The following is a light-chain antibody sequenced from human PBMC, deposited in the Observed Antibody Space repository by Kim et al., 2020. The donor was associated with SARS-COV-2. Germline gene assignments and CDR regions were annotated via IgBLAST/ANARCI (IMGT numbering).Light chain of an antibody. CDR2: KAS. V-gene: IGKV1-5*03. Sequence: DIQMTQSPSTLSASVGDRVTITCRASQSISSWLVWYQQKPGNAPKLLISKASTLESGVPSRFSGSGSGTEFTLTISSLQPDDFATYYCQQYHSHRTFGQGTKVDIK. CDR1: QSISSW. J-gene: IGKJ1*01. CDR3: QQYHSHRT.